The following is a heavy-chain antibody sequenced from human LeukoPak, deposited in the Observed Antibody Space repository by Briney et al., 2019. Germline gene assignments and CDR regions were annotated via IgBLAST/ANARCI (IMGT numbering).Heavy chain of an antibody. J-gene: IGHJ5*02. CDR3: VRGPYGSGISNWFDP. CDR2: ISYSGST. D-gene: IGHD3-10*01. V-gene: IGHV4-59*01. Sequence: NPSETLSLTCSVSSGSIIRYHWSWIRQPPGKGLEWIGYISYSGSTNYNPSLKSRVTVSVDTSKNQFSLKLTSVTAADTAVYYCVRGPYGSGISNWFDPWGQGTQVIVSS. CDR1: SGSIIRYH.